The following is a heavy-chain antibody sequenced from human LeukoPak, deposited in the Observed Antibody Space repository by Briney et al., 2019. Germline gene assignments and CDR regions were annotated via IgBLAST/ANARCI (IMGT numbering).Heavy chain of an antibody. CDR2: IDHSGST. CDR3: ARRPGRFVGVLSFDY. CDR1: SGSINSSNW. Sequence: PSGTLSLTCAVSSGSINSSNWWSWIRQPPGKGLEWIGEIDHSGSTNYNPSLKSRVTISVDTSKNQFSLKLSSVTAADTAVYYCARRPGRFVGVLSFDYWGQGTLVTVSS. D-gene: IGHD2-21*01. J-gene: IGHJ4*02. V-gene: IGHV4-4*02.